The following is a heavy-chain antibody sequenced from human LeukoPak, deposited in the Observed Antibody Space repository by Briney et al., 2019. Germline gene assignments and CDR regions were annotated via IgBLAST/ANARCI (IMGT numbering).Heavy chain of an antibody. D-gene: IGHD1-26*01. CDR2: IYYSGST. Sequence: PSETLSLTCTVSGGSISSSSYYWGWIRQPPGKGLEWIGSIYYSGSTYYNPSLKSRVTISVDTSKNQFSLKLSSVTAADTAVYYCARGLDSGSYSIPIDWFDPWGQGILVTVSS. J-gene: IGHJ5*02. CDR1: GGSISSSSYY. V-gene: IGHV4-39*07. CDR3: ARGLDSGSYSIPIDWFDP.